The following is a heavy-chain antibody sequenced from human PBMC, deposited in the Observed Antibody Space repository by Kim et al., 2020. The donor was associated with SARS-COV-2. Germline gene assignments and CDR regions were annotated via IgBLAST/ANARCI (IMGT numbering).Heavy chain of an antibody. J-gene: IGHJ5*02. Sequence: PKFQGRVTITRDTSASTADMELSSLRSEDTAVYYCARVYSSGWYDWFDPWGQGTLVTVSS. D-gene: IGHD6-19*01. CDR3: ARVYSSGWYDWFDP. V-gene: IGHV1-3*01.